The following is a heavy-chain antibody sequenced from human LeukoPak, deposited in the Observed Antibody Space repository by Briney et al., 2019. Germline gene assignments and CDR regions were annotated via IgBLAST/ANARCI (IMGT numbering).Heavy chain of an antibody. J-gene: IGHJ4*02. CDR3: TKARSASSSRCYNY. CDR1: GFTFSNYS. D-gene: IGHD2-2*02. CDR2: ISGSDTRT. Sequence: GGSLRLSCAASGFTFSNYSMSWVRQAPGKGLEWVSSISGSDTRTYYADSVKGRFTISRDNSKNTLESQMNSLRAEDTAVYSCTKARSASSSRCYNYWGQGILVTVSS. V-gene: IGHV3-23*01.